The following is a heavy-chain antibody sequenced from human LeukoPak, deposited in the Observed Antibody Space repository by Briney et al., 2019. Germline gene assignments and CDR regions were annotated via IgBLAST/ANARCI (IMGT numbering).Heavy chain of an antibody. J-gene: IGHJ5*02. Sequence: ASVKVSCKASGHTSTTYAIHWVRQAPGQGLEWMGWINAGNGNIKYSQKFQGRVTITGDTSASTAYMELSSLRSEDTAVYYCASEQQLENWFDPWGQGTLVTVSS. CDR3: ASEQQLENWFDP. D-gene: IGHD6-13*01. CDR2: INAGNGNI. CDR1: GHTSTTYA. V-gene: IGHV1-3*01.